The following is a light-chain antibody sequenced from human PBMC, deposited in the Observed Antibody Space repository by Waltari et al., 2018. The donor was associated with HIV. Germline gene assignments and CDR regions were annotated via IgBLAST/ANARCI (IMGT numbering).Light chain of an antibody. CDR3: YSAANYIWV. J-gene: IGLJ3*02. Sequence: SFELTQPSSVSVSPGQTARITCSGDILAKKYVRWLQPRPGQAPLLIIFKDNERPSGIPERFSGSSTGTTVTLTISGVQVEDEADYYCYSAANYIWVFGGGTRLTVL. CDR1: ILAKKY. V-gene: IGLV3-27*01. CDR2: KDN.